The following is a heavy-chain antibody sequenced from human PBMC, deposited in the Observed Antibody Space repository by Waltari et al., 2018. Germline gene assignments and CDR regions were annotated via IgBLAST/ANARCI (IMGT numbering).Heavy chain of an antibody. CDR1: GYSISSGYY. J-gene: IGHJ3*02. Sequence: QVQLQESGPGLVKPSETLSLTCAVSGYSISSGYYWGWIRQPPGKGLEWIGSIYHSGGTAYNPSRKSEGTISVDTSKDQCSLKRSAVTAADTALYYCASHIAVAGTVWIQYAFEIWGQGTMVTVSS. CDR2: IYHSGGT. V-gene: IGHV4-38-2*01. CDR3: ASHIAVAGTVWIQYAFEI. D-gene: IGHD6-19*01.